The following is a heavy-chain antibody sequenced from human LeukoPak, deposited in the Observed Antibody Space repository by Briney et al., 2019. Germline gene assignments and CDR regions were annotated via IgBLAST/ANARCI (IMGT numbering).Heavy chain of an antibody. D-gene: IGHD2-2*01. CDR1: GGSISSNGYY. V-gene: IGHV4-31*03. CDR3: ARRRCSGTSCYAYRVVVNWFDP. Sequence: SSQTLSLTCTVSGGSISSNGYYWSWIRQHPGKGLEWIGYIYYSGSTYYNPSLKSRVTISVDTSKNQFSLKLSSVTAADTAVYYCARRRCSGTSCYAYRVVVNWFDPWGQGTLVTVSS. CDR2: IYYSGST. J-gene: IGHJ5*02.